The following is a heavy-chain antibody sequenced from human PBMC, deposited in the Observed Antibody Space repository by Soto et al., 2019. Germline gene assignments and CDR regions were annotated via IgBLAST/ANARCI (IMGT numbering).Heavy chain of an antibody. CDR2: ISGSGGST. J-gene: IGHJ4*02. D-gene: IGHD3-9*01. Sequence: EVQLLESGGGLVQPGGSLRLSCAASGFTFSSYAMSWVRQAPGKGLEWVSAISGSGGSTYYADSVKGRFTISRDNSKNTLYLQMNSLRAEETAVYYCAKDAGMGYYDILTGYYLFDYWGQGTLVTVSS. V-gene: IGHV3-23*01. CDR3: AKDAGMGYYDILTGYYLFDY. CDR1: GFTFSSYA.